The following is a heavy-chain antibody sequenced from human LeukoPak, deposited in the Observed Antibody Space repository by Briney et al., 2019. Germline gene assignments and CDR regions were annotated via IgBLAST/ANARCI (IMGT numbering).Heavy chain of an antibody. Sequence: SETLSLTCAVYGGSFSGYYWSWIRQPPGKGLEWIGEINHSGSTNYNPSLKSRVTISVDTSKNQFSLKLSSVTAADTAVYYCARVLYDFWSGYYSRYFDYWGQGTLVTVSS. D-gene: IGHD3-3*01. CDR1: GGSFSGYY. CDR3: ARVLYDFWSGYYSRYFDY. V-gene: IGHV4-34*01. CDR2: INHSGST. J-gene: IGHJ4*02.